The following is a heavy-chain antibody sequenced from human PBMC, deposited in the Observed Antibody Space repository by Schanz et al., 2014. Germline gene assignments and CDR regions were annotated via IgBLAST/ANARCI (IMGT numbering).Heavy chain of an antibody. V-gene: IGHV3-30*18. Sequence: QLVESGGCLVQPGGSLRLSCATSGFNLRRYSMNWVRQAPGGGLEWVAVISYHGSEKYYADSVKGRFTISRDNSKNTLYLQMNSLRTEDTAVYFCAKSYDTSGYSGFDYWGQGTLVTVSS. CDR3: AKSYDTSGYSGFDY. CDR1: GFNLRRYS. CDR2: ISYHGSEK. J-gene: IGHJ4*02. D-gene: IGHD3-22*01.